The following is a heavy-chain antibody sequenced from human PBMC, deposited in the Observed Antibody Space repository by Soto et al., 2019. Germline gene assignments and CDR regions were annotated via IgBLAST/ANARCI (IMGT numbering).Heavy chain of an antibody. CDR1: GFTSSSYG. J-gene: IGHJ6*02. Sequence: GGSLRLSCAASGFTSSSYGMHWVRQAPGKGLEWVSGISWNSGSIGYADSVKGRFTISRDNAKNSLYLQMNSLRAEDTALYYCAKDLQLARYYYYGMDVWGQGTTVTVSS. CDR3: AKDLQLARYYYYGMDV. D-gene: IGHD5-18*01. V-gene: IGHV3-9*02. CDR2: ISWNSGSI.